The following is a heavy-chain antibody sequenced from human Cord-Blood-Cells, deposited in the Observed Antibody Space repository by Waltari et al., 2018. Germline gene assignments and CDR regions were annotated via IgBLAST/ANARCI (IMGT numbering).Heavy chain of an antibody. CDR1: GFTVSSNY. CDR3: VSPAFDI. CDR2: IDSGGST. J-gene: IGHJ3*02. V-gene: IGHV3-53*01. Sequence: EVQLVESGGGLIQPGGSLRLSCAASGFTVSSNYMSWVRQAPGKVLELVSVIDSGGSTYYAESVKDRFTISRDYSKNTLYLQMNSLRAADTAVYYCVSPAFDIWGQGTMVTVSS.